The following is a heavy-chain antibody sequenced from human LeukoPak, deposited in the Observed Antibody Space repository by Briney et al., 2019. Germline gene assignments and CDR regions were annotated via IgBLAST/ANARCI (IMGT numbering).Heavy chain of an antibody. CDR1: GFTFDDYA. D-gene: IGHD2-2*01. J-gene: IGHJ5*02. V-gene: IGHV3-9*01. Sequence: GGSLRLSCAASGFTFDDYAMHWVRQAPGKGLEWDSGISWNSGSKGYADSVKGRFTISRDNAKNSLYLQMNSLRAEDTALYYCAKGRDKYQLLSKNWFDPWGQGTLVTVSS. CDR2: ISWNSGSK. CDR3: AKGRDKYQLLSKNWFDP.